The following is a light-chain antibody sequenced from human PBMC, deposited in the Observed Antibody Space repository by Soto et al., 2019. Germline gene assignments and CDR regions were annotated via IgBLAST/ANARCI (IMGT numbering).Light chain of an antibody. J-gene: IGLJ2*01. CDR1: SSDVGAYKY. V-gene: IGLV2-11*01. Sequence: QSALTQPRSVSGSPGHSVTISCTGTSSDVGAYKYVSWYQQHPGKAPKLIIYDVNKRPSGVPDRFSGSKSGNTASLTISGLQAEDEGDYFCCSYEGTYSFRVFGGGTKLTVL. CDR3: CSYEGTYSFRV. CDR2: DVN.